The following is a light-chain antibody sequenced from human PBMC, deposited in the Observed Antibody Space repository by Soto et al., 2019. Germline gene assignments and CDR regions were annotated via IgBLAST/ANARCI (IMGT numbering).Light chain of an antibody. CDR3: QQRSNWPLT. CDR2: DGS. J-gene: IGKJ4*01. Sequence: IVLTQSPATLSLSPGERATLSCRASQRVSSYLAWYQQRPGQAPRLLSYDGSSRATGIPARFSGSGFGTDFTLTIASLEPEDFAVYYCQQRSNWPLTFGGGTKVDIK. V-gene: IGKV3-11*01. CDR1: QRVSSY.